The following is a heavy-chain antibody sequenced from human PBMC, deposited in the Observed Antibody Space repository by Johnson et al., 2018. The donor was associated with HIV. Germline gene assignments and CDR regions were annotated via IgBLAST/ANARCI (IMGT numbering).Heavy chain of an antibody. CDR3: ARPSEPNYGGNSGMWWNAFDI. D-gene: IGHD4-23*01. CDR1: GFTFSSYA. Sequence: QVQLVESGGGVVQPGRSLRLSCAASGFTFSSYAMHWVRQAPGKGLEWVAVISFDGSNEYYADSVKGRFTISRDNSKNTLYLQINSLRPEDTALYSCARPSEPNYGGNSGMWWNAFDIWGQGTKVTVSS. CDR2: ISFDGSNE. J-gene: IGHJ3*02. V-gene: IGHV3-30*04.